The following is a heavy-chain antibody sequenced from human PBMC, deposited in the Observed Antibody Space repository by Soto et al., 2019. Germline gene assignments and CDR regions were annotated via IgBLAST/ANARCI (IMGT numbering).Heavy chain of an antibody. Sequence: EVQLEESGGVVVQPGGSLRLSCAASGFNFEDYAMHWVRQTPGKGLEWVSLISWDGGTTHYADSLKGRFTTSRDNSKSSLYLQMNSLRPEDAALYYCSKDMSPSLYSGDDPAYYYYALDVWGPGTTVTVSS. J-gene: IGHJ6*02. CDR2: ISWDGGTT. CDR3: SKDMSPSLYSGDDPAYYYYALDV. D-gene: IGHD5-12*01. V-gene: IGHV3-43D*04. CDR1: GFNFEDYA.